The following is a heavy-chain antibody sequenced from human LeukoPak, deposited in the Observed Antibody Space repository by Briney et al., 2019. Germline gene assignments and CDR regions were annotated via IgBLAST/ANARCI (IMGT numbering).Heavy chain of an antibody. CDR3: ARGRYSISSGAADY. V-gene: IGHV3-7*02. CDR1: GFAFSSYW. J-gene: IGHJ4*02. CDR2: IKEDGSET. D-gene: IGHD6-6*01. Sequence: PGGSLGLSCAASGFAFSSYWISWVRQAPGKGLEWVANIKEDGSETYYVDSMRGRLTISRDNAKNSVYLQMNSLRAEDTAVYYCARGRYSISSGAADYWGQGTLVTVSS.